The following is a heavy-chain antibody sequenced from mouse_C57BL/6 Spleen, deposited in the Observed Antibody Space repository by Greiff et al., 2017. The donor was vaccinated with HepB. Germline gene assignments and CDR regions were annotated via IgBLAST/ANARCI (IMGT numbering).Heavy chain of an antibody. CDR1: GFNIKDDY. J-gene: IGHJ3*01. CDR2: IDPENGDT. V-gene: IGHV14-4*01. D-gene: IGHD1-1*01. Sequence: EVKLQESGAELVRPGASVKLSCTASGFNIKDDYMHWVKQRPEQGLEWIGWIDPENGDTEYASKFQGKATITADTSSNTAYLQLSSLTSEDTAVYYCTPLTTVVATPFAYWGQGTLVTVSA. CDR3: TPLTTVVATPFAY.